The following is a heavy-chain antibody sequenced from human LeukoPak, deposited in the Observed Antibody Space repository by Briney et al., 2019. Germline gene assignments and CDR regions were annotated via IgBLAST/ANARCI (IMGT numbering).Heavy chain of an antibody. J-gene: IGHJ5*02. Sequence: GGSLRLSCAASGFTFSSYAMSWVRQAPGKGLEWVSAISGSGGSTYYADSVKGRSTISRDNSKNTLYLQMNSPRAEDTAVYYCAKPGYSSGWYWNWFDPWGQGTLVTVSS. CDR3: AKPGYSSGWYWNWFDP. D-gene: IGHD6-19*01. CDR1: GFTFSSYA. CDR2: ISGSGGST. V-gene: IGHV3-23*01.